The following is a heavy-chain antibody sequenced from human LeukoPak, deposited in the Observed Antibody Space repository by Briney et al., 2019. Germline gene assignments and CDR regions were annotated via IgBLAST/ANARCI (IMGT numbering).Heavy chain of an antibody. J-gene: IGHJ4*02. CDR1: GGSISSGGSY. Sequence: SSETLSLTCAVSGGSISSGGSYWGWIRQPPGKGLEWIGSILYSGRTSYNPSLMSQVTIAAGTSRNQFSLRLSSVTDADTGVYYCAGYRSGTMFDSWGQGTLVTVSS. V-gene: IGHV4-39*01. CDR2: ILYSGRT. D-gene: IGHD6-19*01. CDR3: AGYRSGTMFDS.